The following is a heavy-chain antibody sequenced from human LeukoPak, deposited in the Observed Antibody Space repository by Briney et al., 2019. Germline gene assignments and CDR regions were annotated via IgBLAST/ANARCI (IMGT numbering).Heavy chain of an antibody. CDR1: GFTFSSFW. V-gene: IGHV3-74*01. CDR3: TRAVAVTASDS. J-gene: IGHJ4*02. D-gene: IGHD2-21*02. CDR2: INGAGSIT. Sequence: QPGGSLRLSCAASGFTFSSFWMHWVRQAPGEGLVWVSRINGAGSITIYADSVKGRFTISRDNAKNTLYLQMSSLRAEDTAVYYCTRAVAVTASDSWGQGTLVTVSS.